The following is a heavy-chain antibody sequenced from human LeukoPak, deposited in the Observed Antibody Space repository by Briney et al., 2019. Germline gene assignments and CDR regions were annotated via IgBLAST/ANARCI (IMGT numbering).Heavy chain of an antibody. V-gene: IGHV1-2*02. Sequence: ASVKVSCKASGYTFTGYYMHWVRQAPGQGLEWMGWINPNSGGTNYAQKFQGRVTMTRNTSISTAYMELSSLRSEDTAVYYCARLHVDYDILTGYYRSGNDYWGQGTLVTVSS. J-gene: IGHJ4*02. CDR2: INPNSGGT. CDR1: GYTFTGYY. D-gene: IGHD3-9*01. CDR3: ARLHVDYDILTGYYRSGNDY.